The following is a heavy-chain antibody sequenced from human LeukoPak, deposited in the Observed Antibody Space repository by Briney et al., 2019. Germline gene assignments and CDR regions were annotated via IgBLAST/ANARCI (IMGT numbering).Heavy chain of an antibody. CDR2: INPNSGGT. Sequence: ASVTVSCKASGYTFTGYYMHWVRQAPGQGLEWMGWINPNSGGTNYAQKFQGRVTMTRDTSISTAYMELSRLRSDDTAVYYCARLSITMVRGVEKNNWFDPWGQGTLVTVSS. CDR3: ARLSITMVRGVEKNNWFDP. J-gene: IGHJ5*02. D-gene: IGHD3-10*01. CDR1: GYTFTGYY. V-gene: IGHV1-2*02.